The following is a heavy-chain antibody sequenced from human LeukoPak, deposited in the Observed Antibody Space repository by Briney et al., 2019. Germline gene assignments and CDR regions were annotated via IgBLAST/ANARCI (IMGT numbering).Heavy chain of an antibody. D-gene: IGHD4-17*01. CDR1: GFTATINY. J-gene: IGHJ4*02. CDR2: IYSSVST. Sequence: GGSLRLSCAASGFTATINYMNWVRHAPGKGLEWVSVIYSSVSTYNADCVKGRFTISRDNSKNTLYLEMNSLRAEDTAVYYCARDLYGVSHDCWGQATPVTASS. V-gene: IGHV3-53*05. CDR3: ARDLYGVSHDC.